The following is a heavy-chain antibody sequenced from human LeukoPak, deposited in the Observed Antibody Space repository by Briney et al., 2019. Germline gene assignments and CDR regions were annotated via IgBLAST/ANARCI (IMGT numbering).Heavy chain of an antibody. CDR1: GFSLSNYW. V-gene: IGHV3-74*01. CDR2: ISPDGSQT. CDR3: VRSLRSADF. J-gene: IGHJ4*02. Sequence: SGGSLRLSCAASGFSLSNYWMHWVRHAPGKGLMWVSQISPDGSQTFYADSVKGRFTISRDNAKNTLFLQMDSLRAEDTALYYCVRSLRSADFWGQGTLVTVSS.